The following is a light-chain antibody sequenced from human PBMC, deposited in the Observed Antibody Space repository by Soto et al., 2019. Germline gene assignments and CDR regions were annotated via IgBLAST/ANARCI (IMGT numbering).Light chain of an antibody. CDR2: GAS. CDR3: QQYGSSRT. CDR1: QSVSSSY. Sequence: EIVLTQSPCTLSLSPGERATLSCRASQSVSSSYLAWYQQKPGQAPRLLIYGASSTATGIPDRCSGSGSGTDFTLTISRLEPEDFAVYYCQQYGSSRTFGHGTKVEIK. J-gene: IGKJ1*01. V-gene: IGKV3-20*01.